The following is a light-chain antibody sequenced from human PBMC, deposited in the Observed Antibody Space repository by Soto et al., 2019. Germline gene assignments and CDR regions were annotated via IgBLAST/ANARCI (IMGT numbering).Light chain of an antibody. CDR1: QSVLYSSNNKNC. CDR3: QQCYNPPPMLT. Sequence: DIVITQSSDSLAVSLGERATINCKSSQSVLYSSNNKNCLAWYQQKPGQPPKLLIYWASTRESGVPDRFSGSGSGTDFTLTISSLQAEDVAVYYCQQCYNPPPMLTFGGGTQVEIK. J-gene: IGKJ4*01. V-gene: IGKV4-1*01. CDR2: WAS.